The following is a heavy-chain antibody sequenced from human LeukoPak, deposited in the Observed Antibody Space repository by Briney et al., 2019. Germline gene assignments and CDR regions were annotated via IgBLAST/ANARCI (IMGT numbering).Heavy chain of an antibody. V-gene: IGHV3-53*01. D-gene: IGHD6-13*01. J-gene: IGHJ4*02. Sequence: PGGSLRLSCAASGFTVSSNYMSWVRQAPGKGLEWVSVIYSGGSTYYADSVKGRFTISRDNPKNTLYLQMNSLRAEDTAVYYCANEIIAAAGNRTDYWGQGTLVTVSS. CDR2: IYSGGST. CDR3: ANEIIAAAGNRTDY. CDR1: GFTVSSNY.